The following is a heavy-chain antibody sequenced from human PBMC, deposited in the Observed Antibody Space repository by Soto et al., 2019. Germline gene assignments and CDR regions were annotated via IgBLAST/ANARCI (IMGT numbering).Heavy chain of an antibody. V-gene: IGHV3-49*04. CDR3: TRDGWGIAVIQRYGYFDL. D-gene: IGHD6-19*01. Sequence: EMPLVESGGGLVQPGGSLRLSCTASGFTFGDYAMSWVRQAPGKGLEWVGFIRSKAYGGTTEYAASVKGRFTISRDDSKSIAYLQMNSLKTEDTAVYYCTRDGWGIAVIQRYGYFDLWGRGTLVTVSS. CDR2: IRSKAYGGTT. J-gene: IGHJ2*01. CDR1: GFTFGDYA.